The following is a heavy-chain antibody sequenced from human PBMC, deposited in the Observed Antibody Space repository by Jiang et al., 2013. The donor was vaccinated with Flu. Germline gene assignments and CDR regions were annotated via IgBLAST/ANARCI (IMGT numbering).Heavy chain of an antibody. J-gene: IGHJ4*02. V-gene: IGHV4-4*07. Sequence: LLKPSETLSLTCTVSGGSISSYYWSWIRQPAGKGLEWIGRIYTSGSTNYNPSLKSRVTMSVDTSKNQFSLKLSSVTAADTAVYYCARGSLWFGTSPFDYWGQGTLVTVSS. CDR2: IYTSGST. D-gene: IGHD3-10*01. CDR1: GGSISSYY. CDR3: ARGSLWFGTSPFDY.